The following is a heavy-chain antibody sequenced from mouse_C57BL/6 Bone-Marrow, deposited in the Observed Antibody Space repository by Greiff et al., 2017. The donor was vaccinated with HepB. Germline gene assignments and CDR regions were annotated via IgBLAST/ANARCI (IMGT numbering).Heavy chain of an antibody. Sequence: VQLKQSGAELVRPGASVKLSCTASGFNIKDDYMHWVKQRPEQGLEWIGWIDPENGDTEYASKFQGKATITADTSSNTAYLQLSSLTSEDTAVYYCTLYDYDGAWFAYWGQGTLVTVSA. D-gene: IGHD2-4*01. CDR2: IDPENGDT. V-gene: IGHV14-4*01. J-gene: IGHJ3*01. CDR3: TLYDYDGAWFAY. CDR1: GFNIKDDY.